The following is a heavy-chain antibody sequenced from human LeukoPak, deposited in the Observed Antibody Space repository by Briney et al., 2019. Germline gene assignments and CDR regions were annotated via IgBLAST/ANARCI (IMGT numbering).Heavy chain of an antibody. V-gene: IGHV3-11*01. J-gene: IGHJ4*02. Sequence: GSLRLSCAASGFTFSDYYMRWIRQAPGKGLEWVSYISSSGSTIYYADSVKGRFTISRDNAKNSLYLQMNSLRAEDTAVYYCARLIRLRYGEYYFDYWGQGTLVTVSS. CDR2: ISSSGSTI. CDR3: ARLIRLRYGEYYFDY. CDR1: GFTFSDYY. D-gene: IGHD4-17*01.